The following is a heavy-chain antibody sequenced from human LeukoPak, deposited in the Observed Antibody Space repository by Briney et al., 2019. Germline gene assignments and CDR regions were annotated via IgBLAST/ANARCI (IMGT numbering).Heavy chain of an antibody. V-gene: IGHV4-34*01. CDR2: INHSGST. CDR1: GGSFSGYY. CDR3: AREGSLRYFDWLLAGHTFDP. D-gene: IGHD3-9*01. Sequence: PSETLSLTCAVYGGSFSGYYWSWIRQPPGKGLEWIGEINHSGSTNYNPSLKSRVTISVDTSKNQFSLKLSSVTAADTAVYYCAREGSLRYFDWLLAGHTFDPWGQGTLVTVSS. J-gene: IGHJ5*02.